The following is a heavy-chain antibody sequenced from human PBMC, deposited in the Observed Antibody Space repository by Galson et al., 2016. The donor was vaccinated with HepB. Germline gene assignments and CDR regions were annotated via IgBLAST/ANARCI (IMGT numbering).Heavy chain of an antibody. Sequence: TQSLTCTVSGGSISSGGYYWSWIRQHPGKGLEWIGYIYYSGSTYYNPSLKSRVTISVDTSKNQFSLKLSSVTAADTAVYYCARGTYGGRFFDYWGQGTLVTVSS. CDR3: ARGTYGGRFFDY. J-gene: IGHJ4*02. D-gene: IGHD4-23*01. CDR1: GGSISSGGYY. V-gene: IGHV4-31*03. CDR2: IYYSGST.